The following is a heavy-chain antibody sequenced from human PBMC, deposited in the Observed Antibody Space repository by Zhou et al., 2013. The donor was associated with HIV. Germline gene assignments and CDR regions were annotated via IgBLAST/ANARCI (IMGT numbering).Heavy chain of an antibody. CDR2: FDPEEVTT. V-gene: IGHV1-24*01. J-gene: IGHJ4*02. Sequence: QVQLVQSGAEVKSPGASVKVSCKVFGYTLADLAIHWVRLPPGQGLEWMGGFDPEEVTTVYAQKFEGRVILTQDASSDTAYMSMTSLTSDDTAVYFCATIAPPDRDYGGHDCELGEATIGGRGTPVTV. CDR3: ATIAPPDRDYGGHDCELGEATI. D-gene: IGHD4-17*01. CDR1: GYTLADLA.